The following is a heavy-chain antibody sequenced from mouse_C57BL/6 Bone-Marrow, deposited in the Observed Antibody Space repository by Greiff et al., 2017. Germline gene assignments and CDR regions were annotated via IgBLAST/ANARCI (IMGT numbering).Heavy chain of an antibody. D-gene: IGHD2-4*01. Sequence: VQLQQSGAELARPGASVKLSCKASGYTFTSYGISWVKQRTGQGLEWIGEIYPRSGNTYYNEKFKGKATLTADKSSSTAYMERRSLTSEDSAVYFCARSDEYEGYWGQGTLVTVSA. CDR1: GYTFTSYG. J-gene: IGHJ3*01. CDR3: ARSDEYEGY. V-gene: IGHV1-81*01. CDR2: IYPRSGNT.